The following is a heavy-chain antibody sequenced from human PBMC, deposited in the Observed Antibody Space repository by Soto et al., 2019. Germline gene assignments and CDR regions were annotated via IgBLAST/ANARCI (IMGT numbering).Heavy chain of an antibody. CDR1: GYTFTSYG. J-gene: IGHJ3*02. CDR2: ISAYNGNT. V-gene: IGHV1-18*01. CDR3: ARAYYYGSGSYAQI. D-gene: IGHD3-10*01. Sequence: ASVKVSCTASGYTFTSYGISWVRQAPGQGLEWMGWISAYNGNTNYAQKLQGRVTMTTDTSTSTAYMELRSLRSDDTAVYYCARAYYYGSGSYAQIWGQGTMVTVSS.